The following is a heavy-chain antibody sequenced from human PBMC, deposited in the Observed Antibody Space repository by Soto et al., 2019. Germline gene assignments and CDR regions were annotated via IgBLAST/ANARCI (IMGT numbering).Heavy chain of an antibody. CDR2: IIPIFGTA. V-gene: IGHV1-69*13. CDR1: GGTFSSYA. J-gene: IGHJ3*02. D-gene: IGHD2-2*01. CDR3: ARGYCSSTSCHDAFDI. Sequence: GASVKVSCKASGGTFSSYAISWVRQAPGQGLEWMGGIIPIFGTANYAQKFQGRVTITEDESTSTAYMELSSLRSEDTAVYYCARGYCSSTSCHDAFDIWGQGTMVTVSS.